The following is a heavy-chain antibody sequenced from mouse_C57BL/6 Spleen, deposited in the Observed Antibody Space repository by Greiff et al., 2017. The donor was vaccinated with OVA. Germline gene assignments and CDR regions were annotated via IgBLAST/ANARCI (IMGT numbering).Heavy chain of an antibody. CDR1: GFTFNTYA. Sequence: EVKLEESGGGLVQPKGSLKLSCAASGFTFNTYAMHWVRQAPGKGLEWVARIRSKSSNYATYYADSVKDRFTISRDDSQSMLYLQMNNLKTEDTAMYYCVREGWLGRLAWFAYWGQGTLVTVSA. CDR3: VREGWLGRLAWFAY. J-gene: IGHJ3*01. D-gene: IGHD1-1*02. V-gene: IGHV10-3*01. CDR2: IRSKSSNYAT.